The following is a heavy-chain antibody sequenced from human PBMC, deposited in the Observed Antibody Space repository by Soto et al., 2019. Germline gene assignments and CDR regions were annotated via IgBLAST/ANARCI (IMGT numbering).Heavy chain of an antibody. Sequence: QVQLQESGPGLVKPSQTLSLTCTVSGGSISSGGYYWSWIRQHPGKGLEWIGYIYYSGITYYNPTLQGRVTMTVDTSKNQYSLKLSSVTAEDTAVYYCARVRRGSAHPRRWYFDLWGRGTLVTVSS. CDR2: IYYSGIT. CDR3: ARVRRGSAHPRRWYFDL. CDR1: GGSISSGGYY. V-gene: IGHV4-31*03. J-gene: IGHJ2*01. D-gene: IGHD3-10*01.